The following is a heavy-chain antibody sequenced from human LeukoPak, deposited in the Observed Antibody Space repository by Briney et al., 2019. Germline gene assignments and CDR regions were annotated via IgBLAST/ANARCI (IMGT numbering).Heavy chain of an antibody. V-gene: IGHV1-69*13. D-gene: IGHD5-18*01. CDR3: ARMEGYSYSDY. J-gene: IGHJ4*02. Sequence: GASVKVSCKASGGTFSSYAISWVRQAPGQGLEWMGGIIPIFGTTNYAQKFQGRVTFTADESTSTAYMELSSLRSEDTAVYYCARMEGYSYSDYWGQGTLVTVSS. CDR2: IIPIFGTT. CDR1: GGTFSSYA.